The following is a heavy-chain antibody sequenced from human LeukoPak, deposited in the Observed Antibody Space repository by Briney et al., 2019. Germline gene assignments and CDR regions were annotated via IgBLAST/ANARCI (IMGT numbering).Heavy chain of an antibody. D-gene: IGHD3-10*01. CDR3: TTDTATYYYGSGSYYPSDY. J-gene: IGHJ4*02. CDR2: IKSKTDGGTT. CDR1: GFTFSNAW. Sequence: GGSLRLSCAASGFTFSNAWMNWVRQAPGKGLEWVGRIKSKTDGGTTDYAAPVKGRFTISRDDSKNTLYLQMNSLKTEDTAVYYCTTDTATYYYGSGSYYPSDYWGQGTLVTVSS. V-gene: IGHV3-15*07.